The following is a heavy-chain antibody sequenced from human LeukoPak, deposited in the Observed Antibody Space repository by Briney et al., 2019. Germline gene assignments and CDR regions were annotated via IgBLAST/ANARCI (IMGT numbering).Heavy chain of an antibody. Sequence: ASVKVSCKASGGTFSSYAISWVRQAPGQGLEWMGRIIPILGIANYAQKFQGRVTITVDKSTSTAYMELSSLRSEDTAVYYCARLMEQWLAMDYWGQGTLVTVSS. J-gene: IGHJ4*02. V-gene: IGHV1-69*04. D-gene: IGHD6-19*01. CDR1: GGTFSSYA. CDR2: IIPILGIA. CDR3: ARLMEQWLAMDY.